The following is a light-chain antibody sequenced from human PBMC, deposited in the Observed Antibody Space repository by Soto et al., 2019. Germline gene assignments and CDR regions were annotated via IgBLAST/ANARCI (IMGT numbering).Light chain of an antibody. Sequence: DIQMTQSASSLSASVGARVTIPSQASQDINNNVIWYQQKPGKAPKILIYEASDLETGVPSRFSGSGSGTGFTFTISSLKPEDFETYYCQQYESLPLTFGQGTRLEIK. J-gene: IGKJ5*01. CDR2: EAS. V-gene: IGKV1-33*01. CDR3: QQYESLPLT. CDR1: QDINNN.